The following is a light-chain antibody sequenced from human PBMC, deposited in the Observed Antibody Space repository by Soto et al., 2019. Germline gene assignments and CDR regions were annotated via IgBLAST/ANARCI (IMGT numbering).Light chain of an antibody. CDR1: QSISSW. V-gene: IGKV1-5*01. J-gene: IGKJ4*01. CDR2: VAF. Sequence: DIQVTQSPSTLSAFVGEKVTITCRASQSISSWLAWYQQKPGKAPKLLISVAFSLHSGVPSRFSGSGSGTDFTLTISSLQPEDFATYYCLQDYTYTLTFGGGTKVDIK. CDR3: LQDYTYTLT.